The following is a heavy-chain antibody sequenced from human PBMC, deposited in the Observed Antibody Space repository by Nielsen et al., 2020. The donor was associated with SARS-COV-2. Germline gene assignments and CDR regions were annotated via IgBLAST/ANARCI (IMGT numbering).Heavy chain of an antibody. CDR3: ASSGWLDH. V-gene: IGHV3-11*04. Sequence: GGSLRLSCAASGFTFSNHYMTWIRQTPGKGLEWVSYITNTDAKYYADSVKGRFTISRDNAQSSLYLHMNSLRAEDTAVYYCASSGWLDHWGQGTLVTVSS. D-gene: IGHD6-19*01. CDR2: ITNTDAK. J-gene: IGHJ4*02. CDR1: GFTFSNHY.